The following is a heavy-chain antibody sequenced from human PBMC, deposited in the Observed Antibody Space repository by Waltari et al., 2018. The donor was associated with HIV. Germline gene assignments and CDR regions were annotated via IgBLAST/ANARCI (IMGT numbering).Heavy chain of an antibody. V-gene: IGHV4-34*01. CDR3: ARVLGFDTEHPVDN. CDR2: VNRNGST. CDR1: GKSLSGFR. J-gene: IGHJ4*02. Sequence: QVQLQSWGAELLKPSETLSLTCAVYGKSLSGFRWIWIRQSPGKGLQWIGEVNRNGSTNYNPSLKNRVTMSMDTSKNQFSLHLHSVTAADTALYYCARVLGFDTEHPVDNWGPGILVTVSS. D-gene: IGHD3-9*01.